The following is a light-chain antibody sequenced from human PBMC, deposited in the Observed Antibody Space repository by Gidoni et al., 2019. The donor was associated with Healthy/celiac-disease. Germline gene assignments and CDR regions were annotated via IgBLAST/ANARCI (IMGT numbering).Light chain of an antibody. CDR3: QQRSNWLPLT. V-gene: IGKV3-11*01. J-gene: IGKJ4*01. CDR2: DAS. Sequence: EFVLTQSPATLSFSPGERATLPCRASQSVSSYLAWYQQKPGQAPRLLIYDASTRATGIPARFSGSGSGTDFTLTISSLEPEDFAVYYCQQRSNWLPLTFGGGTKVEIK. CDR1: QSVSSY.